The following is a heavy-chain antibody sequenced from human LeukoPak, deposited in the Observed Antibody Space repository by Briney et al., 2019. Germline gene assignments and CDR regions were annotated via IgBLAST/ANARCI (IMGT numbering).Heavy chain of an antibody. V-gene: IGHV3-73*01. J-gene: IGHJ3*02. CDR1: GFTFSGSA. CDR2: IRSKANSYAT. Sequence: GGSLRLSCAASGFTFSGSAMHWVRQASGKGLEWVGRIRSKANSYATAYAASVKGRFTISRDDSKNTAYLQMNSLKTEDTAVYYCTRIQTMVRGVTDAFDIWGQGTMVTVSS. CDR3: TRIQTMVRGVTDAFDI. D-gene: IGHD3-10*01.